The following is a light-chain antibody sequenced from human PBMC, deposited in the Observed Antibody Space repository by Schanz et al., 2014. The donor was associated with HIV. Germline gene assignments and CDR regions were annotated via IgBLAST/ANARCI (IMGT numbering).Light chain of an antibody. CDR3: CSYAGSYTWV. J-gene: IGLJ3*02. CDR1: SSNIGAGYD. V-gene: IGLV1-40*01. Sequence: QSVLTQPPSVSGAPGQRITFSCTGSSSNIGAGYDVHWYQQLPGTAPKLLIYGNSNRPSGVPDRISGSKSGTSASLAITGLQGDDEADYYCCSYAGSYTWVFGGGTKLTVL. CDR2: GNS.